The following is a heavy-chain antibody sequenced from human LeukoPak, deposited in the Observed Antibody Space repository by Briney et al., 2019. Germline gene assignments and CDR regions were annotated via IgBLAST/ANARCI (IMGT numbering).Heavy chain of an antibody. J-gene: IGHJ5*02. CDR2: INPSGGST. CDR3: LVWSLSGYYPP. CDR1: GYTFTSYY. V-gene: IGHV1-46*01. D-gene: IGHD3-22*01. Sequence: ASVKVSCKASGYTFTSYYMHWVRQAPGQGLEWMGIINPSGGSTSYAQKFQGRVTMTRDTSTSTVYMELSSLRSEDTAVYYCLVWSLSGYYPPWGQGTLVTVSS.